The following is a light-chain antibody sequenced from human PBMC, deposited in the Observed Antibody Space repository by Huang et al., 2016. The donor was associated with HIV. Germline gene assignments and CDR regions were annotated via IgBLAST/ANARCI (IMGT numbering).Light chain of an antibody. V-gene: IGKV3-20*01. CDR2: GAS. J-gene: IGKJ1*01. Sequence: EIVLTQSPGTLYLSPGERATLSCRASPSVSSSYLAWYQQKPGQAPRLLIYGASSRATGIPDRFSGSGSGTDFTLTISRLEPEDIAVYYCQQYGRSPWTFGQGTKVEIK. CDR3: QQYGRSPWT. CDR1: PSVSSSY.